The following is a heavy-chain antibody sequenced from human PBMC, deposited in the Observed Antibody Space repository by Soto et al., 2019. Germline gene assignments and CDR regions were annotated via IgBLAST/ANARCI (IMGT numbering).Heavy chain of an antibody. J-gene: IGHJ6*02. D-gene: IGHD2-2*01. Sequence: PGGSLRLSCAASGITFSNAWMTWVRQAPWKGLEWVGRIKSITDGGTTDYAAPVKGRFTISRDDSKDTLYLQMNNLRTEDTAVYHCTTDSADIVVVPATFGMDVWGQGTTVTVSS. V-gene: IGHV3-15*01. CDR3: TTDSADIVVVPATFGMDV. CDR1: GITFSNAW. CDR2: IKSITDGGTT.